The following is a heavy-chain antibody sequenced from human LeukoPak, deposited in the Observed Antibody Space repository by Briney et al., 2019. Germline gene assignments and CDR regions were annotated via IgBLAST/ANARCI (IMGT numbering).Heavy chain of an antibody. CDR1: GFTFSSYE. Sequence: GGSLRLSCAASGFTFSSYEMNWVRQAPGKGLEWVSYISSSGSTIYYADSVKGRFTISRDNAKNSLYLQMNSLRAEDTAVYYCARVTLRYSSSWGVDYWGQGTLVTASS. CDR2: ISSSGSTI. V-gene: IGHV3-48*03. D-gene: IGHD6-13*01. J-gene: IGHJ4*02. CDR3: ARVTLRYSSSWGVDY.